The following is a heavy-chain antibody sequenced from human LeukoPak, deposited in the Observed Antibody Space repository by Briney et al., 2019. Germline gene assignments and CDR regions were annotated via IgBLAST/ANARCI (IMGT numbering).Heavy chain of an antibody. J-gene: IGHJ4*02. CDR1: GGTFSSYA. V-gene: IGHV1-69*05. D-gene: IGHD2-21*02. CDR3: VFSGGDVNPHYCDY. CDR2: IIPIFGTA. Sequence: SVKVSCKASGGTFSSYAISWVRPAPGQGLEWMGGIIPIFGTANYAQKFQGRVTIITDESTCTAYMELSSLRSEDTAVYYCVFSGGDVNPHYCDYWGQETLVTVSS.